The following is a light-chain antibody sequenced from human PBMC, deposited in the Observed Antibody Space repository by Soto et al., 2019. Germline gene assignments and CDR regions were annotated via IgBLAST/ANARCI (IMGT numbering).Light chain of an antibody. V-gene: IGLV1-47*01. CDR2: RNN. J-gene: IGLJ2*01. CDR3: AAWDDSLSGVV. Sequence: QSVLTQPRSASGTPGQRVTTSCSGSSSNIGSTFIYCYQHLPGTAPKLLIYRNNERPSGVPDRFSGSKSGTSASLAISGLRSEDEADYHCAAWDDSLSGVVFGGGTKLTVL. CDR1: SSNIGSTF.